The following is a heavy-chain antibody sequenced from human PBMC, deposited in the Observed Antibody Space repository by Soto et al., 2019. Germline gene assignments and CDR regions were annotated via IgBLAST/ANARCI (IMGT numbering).Heavy chain of an antibody. V-gene: IGHV1-3*01. CDR2: INAGSGNT. D-gene: IGHD6-13*01. Sequence: ASVKTSCKASGYTFTSYAMDCVRQAPGQRLEWMRCINAGSGNTKYSQKLQGRVTITRDTSASTAYMELSSLRVEDTAVYYCARAPVYSSSWYALFDLWGQGTLVTVSS. CDR1: GYTFTSYA. CDR3: ARAPVYSSSWYALFDL. J-gene: IGHJ5*02.